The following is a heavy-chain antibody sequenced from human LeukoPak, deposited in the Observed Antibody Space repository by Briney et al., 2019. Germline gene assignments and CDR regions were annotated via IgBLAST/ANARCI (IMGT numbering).Heavy chain of an antibody. Sequence: GGSLRLSCAASGFTFRSYAMSWVRQAPGKGLEWVSTISSSGGNTYYADSVKGRFTISRDNSKNTLYLQMTSLRAEDTAVYYCARDYYDSSGYFTLIDCWGQGTLVTVSS. CDR2: ISSSGGNT. J-gene: IGHJ4*02. CDR1: GFTFRSYA. CDR3: ARDYYDSSGYFTLIDC. D-gene: IGHD3-22*01. V-gene: IGHV3-23*01.